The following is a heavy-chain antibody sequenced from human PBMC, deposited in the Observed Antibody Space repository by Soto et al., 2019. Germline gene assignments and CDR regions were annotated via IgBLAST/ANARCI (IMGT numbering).Heavy chain of an antibody. CDR1: GFTFSSYE. V-gene: IGHV3-48*03. Sequence: PGGSLSLACAASGFTFSSYEMNWVRQAPGKGLEWVSFISSSGSTIYYADSVKGRFTISRDNAKNSLYLQMNSLRAEDTAVYYCARDKVPYYGMDVWGQGTTVTVSS. CDR2: ISSSGSTI. CDR3: ARDKVPYYGMDV. J-gene: IGHJ6*02.